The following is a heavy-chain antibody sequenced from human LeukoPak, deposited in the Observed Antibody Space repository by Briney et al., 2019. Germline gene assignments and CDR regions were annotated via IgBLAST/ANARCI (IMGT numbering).Heavy chain of an antibody. CDR1: GFPFSSYA. CDR3: ANGGRAYYDSSGYYKNWFDP. Sequence: PGGSLRLSCAASGFPFSSYAMSWFRQAPGKGLEWVSAISGRGGSTYYADSVKGRFTISRDNSKNTLYLQMNSLRAEDTAVYYCANGGRAYYDSSGYYKNWFDPWGQGTLVTVSS. D-gene: IGHD3-22*01. CDR2: ISGRGGST. V-gene: IGHV3-23*01. J-gene: IGHJ5*02.